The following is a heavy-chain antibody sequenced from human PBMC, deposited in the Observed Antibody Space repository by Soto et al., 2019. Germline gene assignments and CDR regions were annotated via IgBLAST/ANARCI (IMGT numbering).Heavy chain of an antibody. CDR1: GGTFSSYA. V-gene: IGHV1-69*12. CDR2: IIPIFGTA. J-gene: IGHJ4*02. Sequence: QVQLVQSGAEVKKPGSSVKVSCKASGGTFSSYAISWVRQAPGQGLEWMGEIIPIFGTANYAQKFQGRVTITADESTSTAYMELSSLRSEDTAVYYCARGPLRGFTGYVLDYFDYWGQGTLVTVSS. CDR3: ARGPLRGFTGYVLDYFDY. D-gene: IGHD5-12*01.